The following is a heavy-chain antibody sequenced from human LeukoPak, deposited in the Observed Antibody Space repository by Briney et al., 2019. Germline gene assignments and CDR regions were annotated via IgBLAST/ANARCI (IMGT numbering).Heavy chain of an antibody. D-gene: IGHD3-3*01. CDR2: ISGSGGST. J-gene: IGHJ4*02. CDR1: GFTFSSYA. Sequence: PGGSLRLSCAASGFTFSSYAMSWVRQAPGKGLEWVSAISGSGGSTYYADPVKGRFTISRDNSKNTLYLQMNSLRAEDTAVYYCAKDLTRITIFGPPFWGQGTLVTVSS. CDR3: AKDLTRITIFGPPF. V-gene: IGHV3-23*01.